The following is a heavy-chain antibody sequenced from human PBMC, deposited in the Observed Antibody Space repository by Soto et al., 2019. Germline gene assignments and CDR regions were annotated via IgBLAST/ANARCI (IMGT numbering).Heavy chain of an antibody. CDR2: ISSSSSYI. CDR1: GFTFSSYS. D-gene: IGHD5-12*01. CDR3: ARDYSGYGY. J-gene: IGHJ4*02. Sequence: EVQLVESGGGLVKPGGSLRLSCAASGFTFSSYSMNWVRQAPGKGLEWVSSISSSSSYIYYADSVKGRFSISRDNAEKTPQLQMSSLRAEGTAVYYCARDYSGYGYWGQGTVVTVSS. V-gene: IGHV3-21*01.